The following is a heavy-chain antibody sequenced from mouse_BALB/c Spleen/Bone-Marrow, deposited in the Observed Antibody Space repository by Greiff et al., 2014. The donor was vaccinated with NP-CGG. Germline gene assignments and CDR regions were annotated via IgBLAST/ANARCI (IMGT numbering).Heavy chain of an antibody. J-gene: IGHJ4*01. D-gene: IGHD2-14*01. CDR2: ISSGGGYT. Sequence: EVHLVESGGGLVKPGGSLKLSCAASGFTFSSYAMSWVRQTPEKRLEWVATISSGGGYTYYPDSVKGRFTISRDNAKNTLYLQMSSLRSEDTAMYYCARQREVRPYYYAMDYWGQGTSVTVSS. CDR3: ARQREVRPYYYAMDY. V-gene: IGHV5-9-3*01. CDR1: GFTFSSYA.